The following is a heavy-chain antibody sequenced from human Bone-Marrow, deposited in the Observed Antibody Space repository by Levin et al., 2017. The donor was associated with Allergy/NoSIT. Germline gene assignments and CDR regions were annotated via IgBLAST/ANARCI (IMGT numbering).Heavy chain of an antibody. D-gene: IGHD6-13*01. J-gene: IGHJ6*02. CDR3: ARTSSSWPRHYYGMDV. CDR2: MNPNSGNT. CDR1: GYTFTSYD. Sequence: ASVKVSCKASGYTFTSYDINWVRQATGQGLEWMGWMNPNSGNTGYAQKFQGRVTMTRNTSISTAYMELSSLRSEDTAVYYCARTSSSWPRHYYGMDVWGQGTTVTVSS. V-gene: IGHV1-8*01.